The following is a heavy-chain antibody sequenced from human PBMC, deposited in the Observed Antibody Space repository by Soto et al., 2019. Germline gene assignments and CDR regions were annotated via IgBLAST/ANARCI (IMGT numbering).Heavy chain of an antibody. CDR1: GGSISSYY. CDR3: ARERDFWSGYHLAPYGMDV. Sequence: SETLSLTCTVSGGSISSYYWSWIRQPPGKGLEWIGYIYYSGSTNYNPSLKSRVTISVDTSKNQFSLKLSSVTAADTAVYYCARERDFWSGYHLAPYGMDVWGQGTTVTVSS. D-gene: IGHD3-3*01. CDR2: IYYSGST. V-gene: IGHV4-59*01. J-gene: IGHJ6*02.